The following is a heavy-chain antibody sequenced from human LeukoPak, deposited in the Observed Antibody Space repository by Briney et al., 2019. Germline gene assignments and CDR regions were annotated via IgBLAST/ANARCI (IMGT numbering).Heavy chain of an antibody. V-gene: IGHV3-23*01. J-gene: IGHJ4*02. D-gene: IGHD5-18*01. CDR3: AKDLDSYGQRYFDY. CDR2: ISGSGGST. Sequence: GGSLRLSCAASGFTFSSYAMSWVRQAPGKGLEWVSAISGSGGSTYYADSVKGRFTISRDNSKNTLYLQVNSLRAEDTAVYYCAKDLDSYGQRYFDYWGQGTLVTVSS. CDR1: GFTFSSYA.